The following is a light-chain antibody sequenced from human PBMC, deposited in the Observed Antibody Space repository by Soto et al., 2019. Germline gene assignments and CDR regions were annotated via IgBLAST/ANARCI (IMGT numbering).Light chain of an antibody. J-gene: IGLJ1*01. CDR2: DVS. V-gene: IGLV2-11*01. CDR1: SSDVGSYKD. CDR3: CAYADTFYV. Sequence: SALLHLGAVSGFLGRSVTISAPETSSDVGSYKDVSWYQHHPGKVPKLMIYDVSERPSGVPDRFSGSKSGNTASLTISGLQAEDEANYYCCAYADTFYVFGTGTKVTVL.